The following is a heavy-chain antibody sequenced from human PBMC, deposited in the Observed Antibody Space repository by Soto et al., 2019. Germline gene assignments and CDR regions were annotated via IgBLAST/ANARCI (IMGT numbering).Heavy chain of an antibody. D-gene: IGHD2-15*01. CDR1: GYIFSSYW. Sequence: GESLKISCKGSGYIFSSYWIGWVRLMPGKGLEWMGIVYPGDSDTRYSPSFQGQVTISADKSISTAYLQWSSLKASDAAMYYCARSLPRMRGFLSDYWGLGTLVTVSS. V-gene: IGHV5-51*01. J-gene: IGHJ4*02. CDR2: VYPGDSDT. CDR3: ARSLPRMRGFLSDY.